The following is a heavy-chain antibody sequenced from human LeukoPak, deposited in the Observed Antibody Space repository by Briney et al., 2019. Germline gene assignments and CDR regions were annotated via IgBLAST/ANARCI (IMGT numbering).Heavy chain of an antibody. Sequence: GGSLRLSCAASEFTFNDYAMHWVRQAPGKGLEWVSGISWNSGSIGYADSVKGRFTISRDNAKNSLYLQMNSLRAEDTAVYYCARDPYSGAYGDSYYYYMDLWGQGTTVTISS. D-gene: IGHD1-26*01. CDR1: EFTFNDYA. CDR2: ISWNSGSI. CDR3: ARDPYSGAYGDSYYYYMDL. V-gene: IGHV3-9*01. J-gene: IGHJ6*03.